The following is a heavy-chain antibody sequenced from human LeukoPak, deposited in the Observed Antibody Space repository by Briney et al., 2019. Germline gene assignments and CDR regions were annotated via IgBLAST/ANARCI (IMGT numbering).Heavy chain of an antibody. CDR2: IYYSGST. Sequence: SETLSLTCTVSGXSISSYYWSWIRQPPGKGLEWIGYIYYSGSTNYNPSLKSRVTISVDTSKNQFSLKLSSVTAADTAVYYCARDRGYSYGIDYWGQGTLVTVSS. CDR3: ARDRGYSYGIDY. V-gene: IGHV4-59*01. CDR1: GXSISSYY. D-gene: IGHD5-18*01. J-gene: IGHJ4*02.